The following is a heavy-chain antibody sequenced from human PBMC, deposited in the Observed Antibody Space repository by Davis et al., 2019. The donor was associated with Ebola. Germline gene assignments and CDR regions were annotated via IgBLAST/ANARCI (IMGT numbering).Heavy chain of an antibody. Sequence: GESLKISCKGSGYSFSSYWINWVRQMPGKGLEWMGRIDPSDSYSNYSPSFQGHVTISADKSISTAYLQWSSLKASATAMYYCAITAMDTFFDYWGQGTLVTVSS. CDR1: GYSFSSYW. V-gene: IGHV5-10-1*01. CDR2: IDPSDSYS. J-gene: IGHJ4*02. D-gene: IGHD5-18*01. CDR3: AITAMDTFFDY.